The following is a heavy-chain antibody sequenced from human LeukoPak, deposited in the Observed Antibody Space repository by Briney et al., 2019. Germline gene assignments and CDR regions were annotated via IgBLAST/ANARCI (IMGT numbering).Heavy chain of an antibody. Sequence: GGSLRLSCAASGFSFSMYSVSWIRQAPGKGLEWVSSISGSSSDIYYADSVKGRFTISRDNAKKSLYLQMKSLRAEDTAVYYCARRGYHDYSGFDYWGQGTLVTVSS. J-gene: IGHJ4*02. CDR1: GFSFSMYS. D-gene: IGHD1-26*01. CDR2: ISGSSSDI. CDR3: ARRGYHDYSGFDY. V-gene: IGHV3-21*01.